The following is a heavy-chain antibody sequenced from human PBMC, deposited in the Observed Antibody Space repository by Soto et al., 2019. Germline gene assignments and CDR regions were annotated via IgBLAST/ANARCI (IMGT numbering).Heavy chain of an antibody. D-gene: IGHD7-27*01. CDR2: ISGSGGST. J-gene: IGHJ6*02. CDR3: AKDYMGIPNYYYGMDV. Sequence: GWSLRLSCAASGFTFSSYAMSWVRQAPGKGLEWVSAISGSGGSTYYADSVKGRFTISRDNSKNTLYLQMNSLRAEDTAVYYCAKDYMGIPNYYYGMDVWGQGTTVTVYS. V-gene: IGHV3-23*01. CDR1: GFTFSSYA.